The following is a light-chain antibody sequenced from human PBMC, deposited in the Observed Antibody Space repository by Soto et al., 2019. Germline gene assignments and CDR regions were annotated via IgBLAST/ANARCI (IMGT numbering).Light chain of an antibody. CDR1: QSVSSN. V-gene: IGKV3-15*01. CDR3: QQYNKWT. J-gene: IGKJ1*01. CDR2: GAS. Sequence: EIVMTHSPATLSVSPGERATLSCRASQSVSSNLAWYQQKPGQAPRLLIYGASTRATGIPARFSGSGSGTEFTPTISSLQSEDFAVYYCQQYNKWTVGQGAKVDIE.